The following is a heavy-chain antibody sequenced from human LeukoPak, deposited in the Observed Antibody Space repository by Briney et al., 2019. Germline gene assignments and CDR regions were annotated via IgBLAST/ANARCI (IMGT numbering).Heavy chain of an antibody. CDR3: ARGRGSEQWLVPAYFDY. Sequence: SETLSLTCAVYGGSFNGYYWSWIRQPPGKGLEWIGEINHSGSTNYNPSLKSRVTISVDTSKNQFSLKLSSVTAADTAVYYCARGRGSEQWLVPAYFDYWGQGTLVTVSS. CDR1: GGSFNGYY. CDR2: INHSGST. V-gene: IGHV4-34*01. J-gene: IGHJ4*02. D-gene: IGHD6-19*01.